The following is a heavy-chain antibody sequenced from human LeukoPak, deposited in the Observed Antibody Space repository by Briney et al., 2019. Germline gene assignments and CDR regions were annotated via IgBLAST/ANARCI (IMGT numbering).Heavy chain of an antibody. V-gene: IGHV4-59*01. CDR1: SGSISTYY. J-gene: IGHJ4*02. CDR3: ARSSGSRYYIDY. D-gene: IGHD1-26*01. Sequence: SETLSLTYAVSSGSISTYYWTWIRQPPGKRLEWIGFIHYTGSTNYNPSLKSRVTISVDTSKNQFSLKLNSVTAADTAVYYCARSSGSRYYIDYWGQGTLVTVSS. CDR2: IHYTGST.